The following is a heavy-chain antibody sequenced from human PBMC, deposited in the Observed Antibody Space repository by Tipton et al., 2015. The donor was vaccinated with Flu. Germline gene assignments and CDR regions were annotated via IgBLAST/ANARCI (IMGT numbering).Heavy chain of an antibody. D-gene: IGHD1-26*01. V-gene: IGHV4-4*07. CDR2: IYTSGST. J-gene: IGHJ3*02. CDR3: ARDPVVGATPGAFDI. CDR1: GGSISSYY. Sequence: TLSLTCTVSGGSISSYYWSWIRQPAGKGLEWIGRIYTSGSTYYNPSLKSRVTISVDTSKNQFSLKLSSVTAADTAVYYCARDPVVGATPGAFDIWGQGTMVTVSS.